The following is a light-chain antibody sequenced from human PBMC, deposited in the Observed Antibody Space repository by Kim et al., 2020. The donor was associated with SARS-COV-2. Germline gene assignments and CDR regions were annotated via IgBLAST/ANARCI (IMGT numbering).Light chain of an antibody. V-gene: IGKV3-20*01. CDR2: AAS. J-gene: IGKJ5*01. Sequence: LSPGERATLSCRASQSVWNAYLAWYQQKPGQAPRLLIYAASNRATGVPDRFSGSGSGTDFTLTIDRLGPEDFAVYFCQYYGSPITFGQGTRLEIK. CDR1: QSVWNAY. CDR3: QYYGSPIT.